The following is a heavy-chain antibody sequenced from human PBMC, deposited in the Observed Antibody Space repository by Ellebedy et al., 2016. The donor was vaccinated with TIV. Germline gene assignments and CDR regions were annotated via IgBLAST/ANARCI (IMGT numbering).Heavy chain of an antibody. CDR3: AREPYDFWSGYGGYFDF. J-gene: IGHJ4*02. CDR2: IFGSGST. Sequence: MPSETLSLTCTVSGGSISRDSWSWIRQPPGNGLEWIGYIFGSGSTIYNPSLRNRVSISLDRSQNQVSLILSSVTAADTAVYYCAREPYDFWSGYGGYFDFWGPGSLVTVSS. D-gene: IGHD3-3*01. CDR1: GGSISRDS. V-gene: IGHV4-59*01.